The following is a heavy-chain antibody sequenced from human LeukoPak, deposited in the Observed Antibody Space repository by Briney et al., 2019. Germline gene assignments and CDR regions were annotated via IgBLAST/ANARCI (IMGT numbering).Heavy chain of an antibody. Sequence: ASAKVSCKASGYTFTSYDINWVRQATGQGLEWMGWMNPNSGNTGYAQKFQGRVTMTRNTSISTAYMELSSLRSEDTAVYYCARILPAGYSYGYGFDYWGQGTLVTVSS. J-gene: IGHJ4*02. D-gene: IGHD5-18*01. CDR3: ARILPAGYSYGYGFDY. CDR2: MNPNSGNT. V-gene: IGHV1-8*01. CDR1: GYTFTSYD.